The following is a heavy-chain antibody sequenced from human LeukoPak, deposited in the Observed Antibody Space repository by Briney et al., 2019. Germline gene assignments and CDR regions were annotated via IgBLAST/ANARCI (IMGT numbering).Heavy chain of an antibody. J-gene: IGHJ4*02. CDR2: MNPNSGNT. D-gene: IGHD4-17*01. CDR1: GYTFTSYD. CDR3: ARFIIDYGDLDPYFDY. V-gene: IGHV1-8*01. Sequence: ASVKVSCKASGYTFTSYDINWVRQAPGQGLEWMGLMNPNSGNTGYAQKFQGRVTMTRNNSISTAYMELSSLPSEDTAVYYCARFIIDYGDLDPYFDYWGQGTKVTVSS.